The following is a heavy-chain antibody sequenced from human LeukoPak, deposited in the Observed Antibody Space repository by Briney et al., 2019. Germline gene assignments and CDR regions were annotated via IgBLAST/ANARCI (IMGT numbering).Heavy chain of an antibody. D-gene: IGHD1-20*01. CDR2: ISSSSSYI. Sequence: GGSLRLSRAASGFTFSSDSMNWVRQAPGKGLEWVSSISSSSSYIYYADSVKGRFTISRDNAKNSLYLQMNSLRAEDTAVYYCARAPEYNWNGDDWGQGTLVTVSS. CDR3: ARAPEYNWNGDD. CDR1: GFTFSSDS. J-gene: IGHJ4*02. V-gene: IGHV3-21*01.